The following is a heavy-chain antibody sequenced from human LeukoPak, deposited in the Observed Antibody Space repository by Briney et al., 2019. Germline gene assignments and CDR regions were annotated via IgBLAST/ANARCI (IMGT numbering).Heavy chain of an antibody. V-gene: IGHV4-59*01. CDR2: IYYSGST. CDR3: ARDPSERYYYYMGV. D-gene: IGHD1-1*01. CDR1: GGSISSYY. J-gene: IGHJ6*03. Sequence: PSETLSLTCTVSGGSISSYYWSWIRQPPGKGLEWIGYIYYSGSTNYNPSLKSRVTISVDTSKNQFSLKLSSVTAADTAVYYCARDPSERYYYYMGVWGKGTTVTVSS.